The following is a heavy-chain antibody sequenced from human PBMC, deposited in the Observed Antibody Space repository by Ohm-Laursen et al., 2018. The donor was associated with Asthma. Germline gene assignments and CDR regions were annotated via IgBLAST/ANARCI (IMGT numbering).Heavy chain of an antibody. CDR1: GFTFSYYW. CDR3: VRSVDDGGNSGDY. Sequence: SLRLSCTASGFTFSYYWMHWVRQAPGEGLVWVARLNRGGRTPEYADSVKGRFIISGDNAKNSLSLQMNSLRAEDTAVYYCVRSVDDGGNSGDYWGQGTLVTVSS. CDR2: LNRGGRTP. V-gene: IGHV3-74*03. D-gene: IGHD4-23*01. J-gene: IGHJ4*02.